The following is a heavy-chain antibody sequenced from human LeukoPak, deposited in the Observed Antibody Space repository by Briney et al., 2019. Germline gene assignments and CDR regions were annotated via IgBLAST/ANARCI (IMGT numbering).Heavy chain of an antibody. V-gene: IGHV1-69*05. D-gene: IGHD5-24*01. CDR3: ARRRDGYNLYFDY. J-gene: IGHJ4*02. CDR2: IIPIFGTA. Sequence: SVKVSCKASGGTFSSYAISWVRQAPGQGLEWMGGIIPIFGTANYAQKFQGRATITTDESTSTAYMELSSLRSEDTAVYYCARRRDGYNLYFDYWGQGTLVTVSS. CDR1: GGTFSSYA.